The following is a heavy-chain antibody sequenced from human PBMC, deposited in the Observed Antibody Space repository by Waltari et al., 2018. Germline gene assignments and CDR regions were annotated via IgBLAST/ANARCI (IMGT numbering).Heavy chain of an antibody. CDR1: GGSISRSNW. CDR3: ARSLRGSYYRGNAFDI. CDR2: IYHSGST. Sequence: QVQLQESGPGLVNPSGTLSLTSAVSGGSISRSNWWSWFRPPPGKGLEWIGEIYHSGSTNYNPSLKSRVTISVDKSKNQFSLKLSSVTTADTAVYYCARSLRGSYYRGNAFDIWGQGTMVTVSS. D-gene: IGHD1-26*01. V-gene: IGHV4-4*02. J-gene: IGHJ3*02.